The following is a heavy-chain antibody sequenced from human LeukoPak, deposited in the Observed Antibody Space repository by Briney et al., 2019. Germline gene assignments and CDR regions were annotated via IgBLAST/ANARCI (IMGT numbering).Heavy chain of an antibody. CDR2: ISSSSSYI. Sequence: GGSLRPSCAASGFTFSSYSMNWVRQAPGKGLEWVSSISSSSSYIYYADSVKGRFTISRDNSKNTLYLQMNSLRAEDTAVYNCAKKLRGTYSSDCWGQGTLVTVSS. V-gene: IGHV3-21*04. J-gene: IGHJ4*02. CDR3: AKKLRGTYSSDC. D-gene: IGHD3-16*01. CDR1: GFTFSSYS.